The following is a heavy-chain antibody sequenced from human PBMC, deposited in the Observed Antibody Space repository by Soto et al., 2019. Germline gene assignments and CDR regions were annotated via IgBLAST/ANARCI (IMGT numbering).Heavy chain of an antibody. Sequence: GGSLRLSCAASGFTFSDFYMSWIRQAPGKGLEWVSYISSSGSTIYYADSVKGRFTISRDNAKNSLYLQMNSLRADDTAVYYCARRAIGSSRAFDIWGQGTMVTVSS. J-gene: IGHJ3*02. CDR1: GFTFSDFY. CDR2: ISSSGSTI. D-gene: IGHD6-6*01. CDR3: ARRAIGSSRAFDI. V-gene: IGHV3-11*01.